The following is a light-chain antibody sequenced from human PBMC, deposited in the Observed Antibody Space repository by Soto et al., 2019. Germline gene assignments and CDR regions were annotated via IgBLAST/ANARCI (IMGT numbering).Light chain of an antibody. CDR1: SSDVGGYNY. CDR3: CSYTTSSTVL. Sequence: QSVLTQPASVSGSPGQSITISCTGTSSDVGGYNYVSWYQQHPGKAPKLMIYDVSNRPSGVSNRFSGAKSGNTASLTISGLQAEDEADYYCCSYTTSSTVLFGGGTKVTVL. J-gene: IGLJ2*01. CDR2: DVS. V-gene: IGLV2-14*03.